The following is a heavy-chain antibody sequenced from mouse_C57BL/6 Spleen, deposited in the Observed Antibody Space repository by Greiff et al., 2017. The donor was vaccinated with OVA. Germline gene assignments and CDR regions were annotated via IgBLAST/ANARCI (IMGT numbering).Heavy chain of an antibody. CDR2: IDPETGGT. CDR1: GYTFTDYE. D-gene: IGHD3-2*02. Sequence: LVESGAELVRPGASVTLSCKASGYTFTDYEMHWVKQTPVHGLEWIGAIDPETGGTAYNQKFKGKAILTADKSSSTAYMELRSLTSEDSAVYYCTREGTAQATSYFDYWGQGTTLTVSS. J-gene: IGHJ2*01. CDR3: TREGTAQATSYFDY. V-gene: IGHV1-15*01.